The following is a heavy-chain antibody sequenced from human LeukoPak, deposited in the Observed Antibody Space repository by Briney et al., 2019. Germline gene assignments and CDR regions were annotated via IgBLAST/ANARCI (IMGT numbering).Heavy chain of an antibody. Sequence: PGRSLRLSCAASGFTFSSYGMHWVRQAPGKGLEWVAVISYDGSNKYYADSVKGRFTISRDNSKNTLYLQMNSLRAEDTAVYYCAKEYSEPRAYGMDVWGQGTTVTVSS. CDR1: GFTFSSYG. J-gene: IGHJ6*02. CDR2: ISYDGSNK. CDR3: AKEYSEPRAYGMDV. V-gene: IGHV3-30*18. D-gene: IGHD1-14*01.